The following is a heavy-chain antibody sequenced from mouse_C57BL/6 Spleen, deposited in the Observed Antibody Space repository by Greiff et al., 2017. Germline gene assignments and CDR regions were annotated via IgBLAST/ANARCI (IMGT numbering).Heavy chain of an antibody. CDR2: IYPGSGST. D-gene: IGHD1-1*01. CDR1: GYTFTSYW. V-gene: IGHV1-55*01. Sequence: QVQLQQPGAELVKPGASVKMSCKASGYTFTSYWITWVKQRPGQGLEWIGDIYPGSGSTNYNEKFKSKATLTVDTSSSTAYMQLSSLTSEDSAVYYCARREYYGSSYESYAMDYWGQGTSVTVSS. CDR3: ARREYYGSSYESYAMDY. J-gene: IGHJ4*01.